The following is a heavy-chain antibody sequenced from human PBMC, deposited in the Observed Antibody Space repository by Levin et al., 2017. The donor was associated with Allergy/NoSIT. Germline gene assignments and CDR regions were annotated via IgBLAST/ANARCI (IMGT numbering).Heavy chain of an antibody. CDR1: GFTFSSYG. CDR2: ISYDGSNK. J-gene: IGHJ4*02. CDR3: AKEQLDYYDSSGYLNPEFDY. V-gene: IGHV3-30*18. D-gene: IGHD3-22*01. Sequence: GGSLRLSCAASGFTFSSYGMHWVRQAPGKGLEWVAVISYDGSNKYYADSVKGRFTISRDNSKNTLYLQMNSLRAEDTAVYYCAKEQLDYYDSSGYLNPEFDYWGQGTLVTVSS.